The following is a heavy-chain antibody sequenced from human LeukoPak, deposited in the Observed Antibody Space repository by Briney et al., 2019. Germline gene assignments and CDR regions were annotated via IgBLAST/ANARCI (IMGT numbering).Heavy chain of an antibody. CDR2: ISIRSSTI. D-gene: IGHD2-15*01. V-gene: IGHV3-48*01. CDR1: GFTFSSYS. CDR3: ASGVALDY. J-gene: IGHJ4*01. Sequence: GGSLRLSCAASGFTFSSYSMAWVRQAPGKGLEWVSYISIRSSTIYYADSVKGRFTISRDNAKNSLYLQMNSLRAEDTAVYYCASGVALDYWGQGTLVTVSS.